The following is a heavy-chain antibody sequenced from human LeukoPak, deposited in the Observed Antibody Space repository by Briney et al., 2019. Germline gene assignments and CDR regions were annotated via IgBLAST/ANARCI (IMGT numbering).Heavy chain of an antibody. D-gene: IGHD6-13*01. Sequence: GESLKTSCQGFGYSFTSYCIGWVRQMPGKGMEWMGVIYPGDSRIRYNPSFQGQVTISVDKSISTAYLQWVSLKASDTAMYYCACRDLTSTWSFPWGQGTLVTVSS. J-gene: IGHJ5*02. CDR3: ACRDLTSTWSFP. V-gene: IGHV5-51*01. CDR2: IYPGDSRI. CDR1: GYSFTSYC.